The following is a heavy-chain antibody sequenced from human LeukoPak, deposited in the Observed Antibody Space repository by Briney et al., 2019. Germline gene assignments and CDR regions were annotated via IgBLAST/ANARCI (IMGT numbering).Heavy chain of an antibody. J-gene: IGHJ5*02. V-gene: IGHV4-4*07. CDR1: GGSISGYY. CDR3: ARHRPGERRFDP. Sequence: SETLSLTCTVSGGSISGYYWSWIRQPAGKGLEWIGRILTSGSTNYNPSLQSRVTLSVDTSNNQFSLKLSSVTAADTAVYYCARHRPGERRFDPWGQGTLVTVSS. D-gene: IGHD3-16*01. CDR2: ILTSGST.